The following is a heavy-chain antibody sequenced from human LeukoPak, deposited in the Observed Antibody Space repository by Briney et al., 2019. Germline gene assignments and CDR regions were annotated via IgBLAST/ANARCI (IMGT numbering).Heavy chain of an antibody. CDR1: GGSFSGYY. V-gene: IGHV4-34*01. D-gene: IGHD3-10*01. J-gene: IGHJ4*02. CDR3: ARGQWFRAF. Sequence: ETLSLTCAVYGGSFSGYYWTWIRQPPGKGLEWIGEIHYSGSATYNPSLKSRVTISVDTSKNQFSLKMNSVTAADTAVYYRARGQWFRAFWSRGTPVTVSS. CDR2: IHYSGSA.